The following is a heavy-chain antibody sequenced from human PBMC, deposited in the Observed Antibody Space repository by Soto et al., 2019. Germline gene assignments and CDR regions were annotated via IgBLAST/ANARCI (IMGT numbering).Heavy chain of an antibody. CDR3: ARGGTHWYDL. CDR1: GYTLTSNS. J-gene: IGHJ5*02. CDR2: TTPYNGDT. Sequence: QVRLVQSGGEVKKPGASVKVSCEASGYTLTSNSITWVRQAPGQGLGWMGWTTPYNGDTSYAQNLQGRVTMTTATATSTAYMDRRSLRSDDTAVYYCARGGTHWYDLWGQGTLVTVSS. V-gene: IGHV1-18*01.